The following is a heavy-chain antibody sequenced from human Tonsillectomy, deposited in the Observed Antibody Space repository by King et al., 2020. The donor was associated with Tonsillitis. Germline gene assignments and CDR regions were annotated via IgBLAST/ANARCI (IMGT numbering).Heavy chain of an antibody. Sequence: VQLVESGGGLVKPGGSLRLSCAASGFTFSSYSMNWVRQAPGKGLEWVSSISSSSSYIYYADSVKGRFTISRDNAKNSLYLQMNSLRAEDTAVYYCARDIGYCSSTSCFFIGDPGSGWGQGTLVTVSS. CDR2: ISSSSSYI. CDR1: GFTFSSYS. CDR3: ARDIGYCSSTSCFFIGDPGSG. V-gene: IGHV3-21*01. D-gene: IGHD2-2*01. J-gene: IGHJ4*02.